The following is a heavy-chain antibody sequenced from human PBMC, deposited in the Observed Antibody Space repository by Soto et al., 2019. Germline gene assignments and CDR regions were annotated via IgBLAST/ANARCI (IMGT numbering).Heavy chain of an antibody. CDR1: GASISGYY. CDR3: ARSSWFQSLRAALGY. J-gene: IGHJ4*02. Sequence: KPSETLSLTCTVSGASISGYYWAWIRQPPGKGLEWIGEIDHSGSTNYSPSLKSRVTMSIDTSKSQVSLQLTSLTAADTATYFCARSSWFQSLRAALGYWGQGSLVTVSS. CDR2: IDHSGST. D-gene: IGHD3-10*01. V-gene: IGHV4-34*01.